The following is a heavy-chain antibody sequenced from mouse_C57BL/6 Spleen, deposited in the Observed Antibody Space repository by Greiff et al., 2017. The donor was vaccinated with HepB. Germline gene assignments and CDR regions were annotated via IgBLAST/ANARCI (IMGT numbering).Heavy chain of an antibody. CDR3: ARRGLGRYYYAMDY. CDR2: INPYNGGT. J-gene: IGHJ4*01. CDR1: GYTFTDYY. D-gene: IGHD3-3*01. V-gene: IGHV1-19*01. Sequence: EVQLQQSGPVLVKPGASVKMSCKASGYTFTDYYMNWVKQSHGKSLEWIGVINPYNGGTSYNQKFKGKATLTVDKSSSTAYMELNSLTSEDSAVYYCARRGLGRYYYAMDYWGQGTSVTVSS.